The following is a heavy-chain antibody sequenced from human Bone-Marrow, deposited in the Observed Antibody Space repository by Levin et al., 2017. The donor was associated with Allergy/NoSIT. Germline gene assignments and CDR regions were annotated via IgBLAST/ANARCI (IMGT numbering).Heavy chain of an antibody. V-gene: IGHV3-30-3*01. CDR1: GFPFRDSA. Sequence: GGSLRLSCAASGFPFRDSAMHWVRQAPGKGLEWVALISDDGADKFYADSVKGRFTISRDDSKNTAYLHMKSLKTEDTALYFCTSFFRFGTADAFDIWGQGTMVTVSS. J-gene: IGHJ3*02. CDR2: ISDDGADK. D-gene: IGHD1-7*01. CDR3: TSFFRFGTADAFDI.